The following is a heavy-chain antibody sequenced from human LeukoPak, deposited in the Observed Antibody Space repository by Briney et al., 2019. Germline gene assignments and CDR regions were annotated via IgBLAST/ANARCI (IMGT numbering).Heavy chain of an antibody. J-gene: IGHJ1*01. CDR2: IYYSGDT. D-gene: IGHD2-15*01. CDR3: ASASGGWEYFRH. CDR1: GVSINSSTYY. Sequence: PSETLSLTCTVSGVSINSSTYYWGWIRQPPGKGLEWIGSIYYSGDTYYNPSLKSRVTISVDTSKNQFSLNLSSVTAADTAVYYCASASGGWEYFRHWGQGTLVTVSS. V-gene: IGHV4-39*01.